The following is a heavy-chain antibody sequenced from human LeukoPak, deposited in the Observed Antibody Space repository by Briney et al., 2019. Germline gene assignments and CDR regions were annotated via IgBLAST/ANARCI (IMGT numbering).Heavy chain of an antibody. CDR3: ARRGFYDFWTGYFRGYFDY. D-gene: IGHD3-3*01. V-gene: IGHV4-59*01. Sequence: SETLSLTCTVSGASLSGYFWSWIRQSPGEGLEYIGYIHYSGTTNYHPSLKSRVTMSVDTSKNQFSLRLSSVTAADTAVYYCARRGFYDFWTGYFRGYFDYWGQGTLVTVSS. J-gene: IGHJ4*02. CDR2: IHYSGTT. CDR1: GASLSGYF.